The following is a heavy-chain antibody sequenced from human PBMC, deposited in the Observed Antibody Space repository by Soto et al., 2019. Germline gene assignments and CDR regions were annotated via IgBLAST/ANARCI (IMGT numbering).Heavy chain of an antibody. CDR2: IVGGSGKT. CDR3: AARRSGLYAMDV. Sequence: MQLVQSGPEVKKPGTSVKVSCKASGFTFSTSAVQWVRQARGQRPEWMGWIVGGSGKTNYAQNSQERVIITRDMSTSTVYMKLSSLRSDDTAVYFCAARRSGLYAMDVWGQGTTVTVSS. D-gene: IGHD1-26*01. CDR1: GFTFSTSA. J-gene: IGHJ6*02. V-gene: IGHV1-58*01.